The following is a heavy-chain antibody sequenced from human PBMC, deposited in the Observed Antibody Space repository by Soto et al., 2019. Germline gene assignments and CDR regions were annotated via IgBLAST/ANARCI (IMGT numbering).Heavy chain of an antibody. V-gene: IGHV1-18*01. CDR2: ISAYNGNT. CDR3: ARDGDIVLVPAAATYYYGMDV. D-gene: IGHD2-2*01. CDR1: GYTFTSYG. J-gene: IGHJ6*02. Sequence: QVQLVQSGAEVKKPGASVKVSCKASGYTFTSYGISWVRQAPGQGLEWMGWISAYNGNTNYAQKLQGRVTMTTDTSTSTAYMELRSLRSDDTAVYYCARDGDIVLVPAAATYYYGMDVWGQGTTVTVSS.